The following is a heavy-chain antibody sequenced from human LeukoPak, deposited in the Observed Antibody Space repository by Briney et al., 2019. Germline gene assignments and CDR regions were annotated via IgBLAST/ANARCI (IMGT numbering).Heavy chain of an antibody. CDR2: INPNSGGT. D-gene: IGHD3-22*01. J-gene: IGHJ3*02. Sequence: ASVKVSCKASGYTFTGYYMHWVRQAPGQGLEWMGWINPNSGGTNYAQKFQGRVTMTGDTSISTAYMELSRLRSDDTAVYYCARGLPYDSSGYYYVWAFDIWGQGTMVTVSS. V-gene: IGHV1-2*02. CDR1: GYTFTGYY. CDR3: ARGLPYDSSGYYYVWAFDI.